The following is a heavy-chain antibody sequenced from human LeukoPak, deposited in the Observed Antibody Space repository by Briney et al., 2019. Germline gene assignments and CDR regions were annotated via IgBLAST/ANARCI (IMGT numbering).Heavy chain of an antibody. CDR1: GGSISSGSYY. CDR3: ARRRYSYGPFDY. J-gene: IGHJ4*02. D-gene: IGHD5-18*01. V-gene: IGHV4-39*07. CDR2: INHSGST. Sequence: SQTLSLTCTVSGGSISSGSYYWSWIRQPPGKGLEWIGEINHSGSTNYNPSLKSRVTISVDTSKNQFSLKLSSVTAADTAVYYCARRRYSYGPFDYWGQGTLVTVSS.